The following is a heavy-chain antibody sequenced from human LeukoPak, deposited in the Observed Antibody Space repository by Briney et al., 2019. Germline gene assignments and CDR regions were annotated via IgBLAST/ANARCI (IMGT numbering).Heavy chain of an antibody. CDR2: INHSGST. CDR3: ATSHNWNYGYYYYYMDV. CDR1: GGSFSGYY. J-gene: IGHJ6*03. Sequence: SETLSLTCAVYGGSFSGYYWSWIRQPPGKGLEWIGEINHSGSTNYNPSLMSRVTISVDTSKNQFSLKLSSVTAADTAVYYCATSHNWNYGYYYYYMDVWGKGTTVTVSS. D-gene: IGHD1-7*01. V-gene: IGHV4-34*01.